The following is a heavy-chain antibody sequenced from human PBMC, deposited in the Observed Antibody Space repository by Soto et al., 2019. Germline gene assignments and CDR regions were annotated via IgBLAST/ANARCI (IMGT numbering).Heavy chain of an antibody. CDR2: IIPYYNTL. Sequence: QAQVVQSGAEVRKPGSSVKLSCKASEGTFNSYAIAWVRQAPGQGLEWMGGIIPYYNTLNYAQKFQDRVTITADDSTNTIYMELSSLRSDDTAVYFCASGASRWYPYFFASWAQGTLVTVSS. J-gene: IGHJ4*02. CDR3: ASGASRWYPYFFAS. CDR1: EGTFNSYA. V-gene: IGHV1-69*01. D-gene: IGHD6-13*01.